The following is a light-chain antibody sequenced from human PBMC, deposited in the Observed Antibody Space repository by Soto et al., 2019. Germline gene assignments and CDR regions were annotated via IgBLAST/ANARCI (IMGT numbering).Light chain of an antibody. CDR2: AAS. CDR1: QSISTY. V-gene: IGKV1-39*01. Sequence: DIHITHSPSSLSASVGDRVTITCRASQSISTYLNWYQHKQGKAPQLLISAASSLQSGVPSRFSGSGSGTDFTLTISSLQPEDFATYYCQQSFSTLSWTFGQGTKVDIK. J-gene: IGKJ1*01. CDR3: QQSFSTLSWT.